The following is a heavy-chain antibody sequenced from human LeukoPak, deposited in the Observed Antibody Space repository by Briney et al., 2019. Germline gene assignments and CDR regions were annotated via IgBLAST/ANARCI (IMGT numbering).Heavy chain of an antibody. J-gene: IGHJ3*02. D-gene: IGHD6-19*01. CDR3: ARGYSSGWHDALDI. Sequence: ASVKVSCKASGYTFTSYDINWVRQATGQGLEWMGWMNPDSGNTGYAQKFQGRVTITRNTSISTAYMELSSLRSEDTAVYYCARGYSSGWHDALDIWGQGTMVTVSS. CDR1: GYTFTSYD. CDR2: MNPDSGNT. V-gene: IGHV1-8*03.